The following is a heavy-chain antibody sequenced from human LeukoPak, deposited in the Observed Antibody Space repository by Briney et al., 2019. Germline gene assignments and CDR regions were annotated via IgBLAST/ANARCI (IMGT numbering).Heavy chain of an antibody. CDR3: ATVGYCTNGVCYTGGGVFDY. Sequence: ASVKVSCKVSGYTLTELSMHWVRQAPGKGLEWMGGFDPEDGETIYAQKFQSRVTMTEDTSTDTAYMELSSLRSEDTAVYHCATVGYCTNGVCYTGGGVFDYWGQGTLVTVSS. V-gene: IGHV1-24*01. CDR1: GYTLTELS. D-gene: IGHD2-8*01. CDR2: FDPEDGET. J-gene: IGHJ4*02.